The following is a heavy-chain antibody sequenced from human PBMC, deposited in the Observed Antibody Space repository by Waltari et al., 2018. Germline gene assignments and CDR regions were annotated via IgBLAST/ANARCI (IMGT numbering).Heavy chain of an antibody. Sequence: QVQLQESGPGLVKPSETLSLTCTVSGGSISRYYWSWIRQPAGKGLGCVGHNYIGDTPNTNPSLNSRVTMSVDTSKNQFSLKLTSVTAADTAVYYCARDRRSYDSSGYLPNWYFDLWGRGTLVTVSS. CDR1: GGSISRYY. CDR2: NYIGDTP. V-gene: IGHV4-4*07. CDR3: ARDRRSYDSSGYLPNWYFDL. J-gene: IGHJ2*01. D-gene: IGHD3-22*01.